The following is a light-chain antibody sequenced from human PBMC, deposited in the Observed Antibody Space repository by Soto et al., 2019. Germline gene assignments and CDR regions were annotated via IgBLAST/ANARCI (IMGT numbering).Light chain of an antibody. CDR3: QHSFTTPYT. V-gene: IGKV1-39*01. CDR2: TTS. CDR1: QTIAMY. J-gene: IGKJ2*01. Sequence: DIQMTQSPSSLSASVGDRVTITCRASQTIAMYVKWFQQKPGKAPKPLIYTTSSLQSGVPPRFSGSGSETDFTLTISRLQPEDSATYYCQHSFTTPYTFGQGTKLEIK.